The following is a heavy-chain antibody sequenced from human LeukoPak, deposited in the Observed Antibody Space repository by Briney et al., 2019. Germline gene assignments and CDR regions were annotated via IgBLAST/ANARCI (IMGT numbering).Heavy chain of an antibody. J-gene: IGHJ4*02. V-gene: IGHV6-1*01. D-gene: IGHD2-2*01. CDR2: TYYRSTWYH. CDR3: ARDRYCSSFSCSFDY. CDR1: GDSVSSISVA. Sequence: SQTLSLTCVISGDSVSSISVAWNWIRQSPSRGLEWLGRTYYRSTWYHEYASSVKSRVTINPDTSRNQFSLELKSVTPEDTALYYSARDRYCSSFSCSFDYWGQGTLVTVSS.